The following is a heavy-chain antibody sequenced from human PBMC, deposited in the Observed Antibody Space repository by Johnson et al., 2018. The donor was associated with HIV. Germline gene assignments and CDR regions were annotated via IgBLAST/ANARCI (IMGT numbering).Heavy chain of an antibody. D-gene: IGHD3-10*01. CDR1: GFSFSYYA. CDR2: ISSDGSSK. Sequence: QVQLVESGGGVVQPGKSLRLSCAASGFSFSYYAMDWVRQAPGKGLKWVAVISSDGSSKSYVDSVKGRFTISRDNSNNTLYLQMSGLSAEDTAVYYCARGPLFYYSSGLWAFDIWGQGTMVTVSS. V-gene: IGHV3-30*03. CDR3: ARGPLFYYSSGLWAFDI. J-gene: IGHJ3*02.